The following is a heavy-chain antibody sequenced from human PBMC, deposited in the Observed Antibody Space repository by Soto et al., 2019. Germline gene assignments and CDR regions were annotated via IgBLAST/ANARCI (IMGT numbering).Heavy chain of an antibody. D-gene: IGHD3-22*01. CDR2: IIPIFGTA. Sequence: VKVSCKAHGVTFSSYALRWLRQAPGQGLEWMGGIIPIFGTANYAQKFQGRVTITADESTSTAYMELSSLRSEDTALYYCAMYYYDSCGWASVFESFYIWG. V-gene: IGHV1-69*13. CDR1: GVTFSSYA. J-gene: IGHJ3*02. CDR3: AMYYYDSCGWASVFESFYI.